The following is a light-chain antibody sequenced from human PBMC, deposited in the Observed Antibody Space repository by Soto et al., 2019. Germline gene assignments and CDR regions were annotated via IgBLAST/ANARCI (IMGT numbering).Light chain of an antibody. CDR1: QSVSSN. CDR2: GAS. V-gene: IGKV3D-15*02. Sequence: RSQGREEKAALAWWASQSVSSNLAWYQQKPGQAPRLLIYGASTWATRIPARVSGSRSGTDFTLTISSLKSEDLAAYFCQLDGRPPQAFGQGTKVDIK. CDR3: QLDGRPPQA. J-gene: IGKJ1*01.